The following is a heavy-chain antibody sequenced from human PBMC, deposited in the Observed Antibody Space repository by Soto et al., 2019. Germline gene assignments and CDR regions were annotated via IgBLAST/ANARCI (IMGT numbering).Heavy chain of an antibody. J-gene: IGHJ6*02. CDR1: GFTFSNAW. CDR2: IKSKTDGGTT. CDR3: TTDAPDIVATISDYYNYGMDV. Sequence: EVQLVESGGGLVKPGGSLRLSCAASGFTFSNAWMSWVRQAPGKGLEWVGRIKSKTDGGTTDYAAPVKGRFTISRDDSKTTLYLQMNSLKTEDTAVYYCTTDAPDIVATISDYYNYGMDVWGQGTTVTVSS. D-gene: IGHD5-12*01. V-gene: IGHV3-15*01.